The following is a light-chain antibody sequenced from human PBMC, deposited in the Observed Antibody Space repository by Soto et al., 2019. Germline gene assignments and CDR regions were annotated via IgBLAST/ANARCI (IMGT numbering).Light chain of an antibody. J-gene: IGKJ1*01. Sequence: EVVLTQSPGTLSLFPGDRATLSCRTSQSFRGNYLAWYQQKPGQAPRLLLYGASSRATGIPDRFSGSGSGTGFTLTISRLEPEDIAVYYCKQYGVSHRTFGEGTKVEIK. V-gene: IGKV3-20*01. CDR2: GAS. CDR1: QSFRGNY. CDR3: KQYGVSHRT.